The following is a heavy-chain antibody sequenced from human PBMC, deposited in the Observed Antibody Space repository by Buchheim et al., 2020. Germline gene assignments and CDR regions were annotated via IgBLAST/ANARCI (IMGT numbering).Heavy chain of an antibody. V-gene: IGHV3-30*18. CDR1: GFTFSSYG. Sequence: QVQLVESGGGVVQPGRSLRLSCPASGFTFSSYGMHWVRQAPGKGLEWVADLSYDGSNKYYADSVKGRFTISRDNYKNTLYLQMKSLGAEETAVYYCAKDKPLRDLPTYWYFDLGGRGTL. J-gene: IGHJ2*01. CDR2: LSYDGSNK. CDR3: AKDKPLRDLPTYWYFDL.